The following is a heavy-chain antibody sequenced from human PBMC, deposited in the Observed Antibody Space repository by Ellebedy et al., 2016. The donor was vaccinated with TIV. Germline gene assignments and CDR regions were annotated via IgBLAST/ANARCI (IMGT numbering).Heavy chain of an antibody. CDR1: GFSFSDYY. CDR2: ISSSGSDT. Sequence: PGGSLRLSCAASGFSFSDYYMGWIRQVPGTGLEWLSYISSSGSDTNYADSVKGRFTISRDNAKNSLYLEMNSLKVEDTAVYYCARGQAVAGSHFDYWGQGTLVTVSS. V-gene: IGHV3-11*06. D-gene: IGHD6-19*01. CDR3: ARGQAVAGSHFDY. J-gene: IGHJ4*02.